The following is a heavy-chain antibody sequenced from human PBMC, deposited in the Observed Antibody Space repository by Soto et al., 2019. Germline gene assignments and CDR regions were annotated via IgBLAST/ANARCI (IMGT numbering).Heavy chain of an antibody. V-gene: IGHV1-46*01. D-gene: IGHD7-27*01. J-gene: IGHJ3*02. CDR3: ATRTHGEGAFDI. Sequence: QTPGRGLEWMGVISRNSGSTTYAQKFQARVTMTRDTSTSTVYMELSSLRSDHTAVYYCATRTHGEGAFDIWG. CDR2: ISRNSGST.